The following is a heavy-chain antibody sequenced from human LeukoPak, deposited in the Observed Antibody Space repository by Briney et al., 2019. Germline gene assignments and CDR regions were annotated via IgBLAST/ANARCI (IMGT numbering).Heavy chain of an antibody. CDR2: ISSSSSTI. V-gene: IGHV3-48*01. CDR3: ARDRGSWFDY. CDR1: GFTFSSYE. Sequence: GGSLRLSCAASGFTFSSYEMNGVRQAPGKGLEWVSYISSSSSTIYYADSVKGRFTISRDNAKNSLYLQMNSLRAEDTAVYYCARDRGSWFDYWGQGTLVTVSS. J-gene: IGHJ4*02. D-gene: IGHD1-26*01.